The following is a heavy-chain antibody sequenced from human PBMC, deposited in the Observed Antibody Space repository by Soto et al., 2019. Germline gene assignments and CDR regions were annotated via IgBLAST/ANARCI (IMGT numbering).Heavy chain of an antibody. Sequence: PSETLSLTCTVSGGSISSSSYYWGWIRQPPGKGLEWIGSIYYSGSTYYNPSLKSRVTISVDTSKNQFSLKLSSVTAADTAVYYCARLGSLWFGELLGYPPTNWFDPWGQGTLVTVSS. D-gene: IGHD3-10*01. V-gene: IGHV4-39*01. CDR1: GGSISSSSYY. CDR2: IYYSGST. CDR3: ARLGSLWFGELLGYPPTNWFDP. J-gene: IGHJ5*02.